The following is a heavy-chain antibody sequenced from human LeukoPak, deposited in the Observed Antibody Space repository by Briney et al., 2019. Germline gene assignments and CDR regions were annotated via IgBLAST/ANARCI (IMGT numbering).Heavy chain of an antibody. V-gene: IGHV3-30-3*01. CDR3: AREGGGDGYSINIDY. J-gene: IGHJ4*02. CDR2: ISHDGSNK. D-gene: IGHD5-24*01. CDR1: GFTFSNYA. Sequence: GGSLRLSCAASGFTFSNYAMHWVRQAPGKGLEWVAVISHDGSNKYYADSVKGRFTISRDNSKNTLYLQMNSLRAEDAAVYYCAREGGGDGYSINIDYWGQGTLVTVSS.